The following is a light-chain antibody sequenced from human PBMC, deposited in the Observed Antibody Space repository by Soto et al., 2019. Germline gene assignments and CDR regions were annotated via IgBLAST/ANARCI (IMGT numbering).Light chain of an antibody. CDR1: QTINTW. CDR3: QQYHSVSPEGLT. Sequence: DIQMTQSPSTLSASVGERVTITCRASQTINTWLAWYQHKPGKAPKLLIYDASTLQTGVPSRFSGYSAGTEFTLTIRSLQPDDLATYFCQQYHSVSPEGLTFGGGTKVEL. CDR2: DAS. J-gene: IGKJ4*01. V-gene: IGKV1-5*01.